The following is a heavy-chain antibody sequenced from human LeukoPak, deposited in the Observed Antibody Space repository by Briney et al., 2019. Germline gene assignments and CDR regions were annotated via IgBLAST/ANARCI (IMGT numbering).Heavy chain of an antibody. CDR2: MNTDNGNT. CDR3: ARFYYGDYETNNAFDI. V-gene: IGHV1-18*01. CDR1: GYTFTNYD. D-gene: IGHD4-17*01. J-gene: IGHJ3*02. Sequence: ASVKVSCKASGYTFTNYDINWVRQAPGQGLEWMGWMNTDNGNTGYAQKLQGRVTMTTDTSTSTAYMELRSLRSDDTAVYYCARFYYGDYETNNAFDIWGQGTMVTVSS.